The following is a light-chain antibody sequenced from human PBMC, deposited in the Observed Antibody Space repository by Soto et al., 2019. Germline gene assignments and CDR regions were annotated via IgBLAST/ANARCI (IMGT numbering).Light chain of an antibody. CDR1: SSDVGSYNL. Sequence: QSVLTQPASVSGSPGQSITISCPGTSSDVGSYNLVSWYQQHPGKAPKLMIYDVSNRPSGVSYRFSGSKSGNTASLTISGLQAEDEADYYCSSYTSSSLHVFGTGTKVTVL. J-gene: IGLJ1*01. CDR2: DVS. V-gene: IGLV2-14*02. CDR3: SSYTSSSLHV.